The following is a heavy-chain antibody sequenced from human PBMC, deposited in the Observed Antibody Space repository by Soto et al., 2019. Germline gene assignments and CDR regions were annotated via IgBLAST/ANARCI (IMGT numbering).Heavy chain of an antibody. CDR3: AMSRYYYGSGGLATDAFDI. J-gene: IGHJ3*02. V-gene: IGHV1-69*13. Sequence: SVKVSCKASGGTFSSYAISWVRQAPGQGLEWMGGIIPIFGTANYAQKFQGRVTITADESTSTAYMELSSLRSEDTAAYYCAMSRYYYGSGGLATDAFDIWGQGTMVTVSS. D-gene: IGHD3-10*01. CDR2: IIPIFGTA. CDR1: GGTFSSYA.